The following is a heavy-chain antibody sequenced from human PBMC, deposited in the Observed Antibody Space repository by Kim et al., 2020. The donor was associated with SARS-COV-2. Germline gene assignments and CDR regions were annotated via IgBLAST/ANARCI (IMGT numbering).Heavy chain of an antibody. D-gene: IGHD3-16*01. CDR3: ARDRPPNWGYYYYGMDV. Sequence: VKSRITINPDTSKNQFSLQLNSVTPEDTAVYYCARDRPPNWGYYYYGMDVWGQGTTVTVSS. J-gene: IGHJ6*02. V-gene: IGHV6-1*01.